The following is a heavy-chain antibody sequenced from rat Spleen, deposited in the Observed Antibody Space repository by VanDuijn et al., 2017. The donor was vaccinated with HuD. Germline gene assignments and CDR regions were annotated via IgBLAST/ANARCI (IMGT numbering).Heavy chain of an antibody. V-gene: IGHV5-62*01. J-gene: IGHJ2*01. Sequence: VQLVESGGGLVQPGRSLKLSCVASGFTFNNYWMAWIRQAPGKGLEWVAYVSSSSGTVYADAVKGRFTISRDNAKNTLYLQLNSLKSEDTAIYYCARSFHWAGDYWGQGVMVTVSS. CDR3: ARSFHWAGDY. D-gene: IGHD5-1*01. CDR1: GFTFNNYW. CDR2: VSSSSGT.